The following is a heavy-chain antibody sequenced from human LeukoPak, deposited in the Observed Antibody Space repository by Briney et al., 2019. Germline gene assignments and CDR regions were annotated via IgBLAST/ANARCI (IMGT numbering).Heavy chain of an antibody. J-gene: IGHJ4*02. V-gene: IGHV1-69*05. Sequence: ASVKVSCKASGGTFSSYAISWVRQAPGQGLEWMGGIIPISGTANYAQKFQGRVTITTDESTSTAYMELSSLGSEDTAVYYCARGIRYSGYFDYWGQGTLVTVSS. CDR1: GGTFSSYA. CDR2: IIPISGTA. D-gene: IGHD2-15*01. CDR3: ARGIRYSGYFDY.